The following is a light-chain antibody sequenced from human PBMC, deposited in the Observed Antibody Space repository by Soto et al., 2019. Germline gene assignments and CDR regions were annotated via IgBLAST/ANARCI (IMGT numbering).Light chain of an antibody. CDR3: QAWDSSTAKAGR. J-gene: IGLJ3*02. Sequence: SYELTQPPSVSVSPGQTASITCSGDKLGDKYACWYQQKPGQSPVLVIYQDSKRPSGIPERFSGSNSGNTATLTISGTQAMDEADYYCQAWDSSTAKAGRFGGGTKLTVL. CDR2: QDS. V-gene: IGLV3-1*01. CDR1: KLGDKY.